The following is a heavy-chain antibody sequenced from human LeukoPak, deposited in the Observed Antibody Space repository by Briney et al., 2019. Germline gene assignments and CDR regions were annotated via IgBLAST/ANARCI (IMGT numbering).Heavy chain of an antibody. CDR2: ISYDGSNK. CDR1: GFTFSSYA. V-gene: IGHV3-30*04. D-gene: IGHD6-13*01. Sequence: GGSLRLSCAASGFTFSSYAMHWVRQAPGKGLEWVAVISYDGSNKYYADSVKGRFTIARDNSKNTLYLQMNSLRAEDTAVYYCARDLGIALDYWGQGTLVTVSS. J-gene: IGHJ4*02. CDR3: ARDLGIALDY.